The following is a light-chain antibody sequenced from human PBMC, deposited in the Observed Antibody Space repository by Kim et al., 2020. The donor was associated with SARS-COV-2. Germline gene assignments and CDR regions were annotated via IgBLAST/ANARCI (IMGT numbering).Light chain of an antibody. CDR3: SSYTSSSTAVV. J-gene: IGLJ2*01. CDR1: SSDVGGYNY. V-gene: IGLV2-14*04. Sequence: QSFTISCTGTSSDVGGYNYVSWYQQHPGKAPKLMIYDVSKRPSGVSNRFSGSKSGNTASLTTSGLQAEDEADYYCSSYTSSSTAVVFGGGTQLTVL. CDR2: DVS.